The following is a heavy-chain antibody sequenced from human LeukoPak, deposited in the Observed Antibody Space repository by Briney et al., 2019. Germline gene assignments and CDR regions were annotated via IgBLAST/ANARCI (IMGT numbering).Heavy chain of an antibody. CDR2: IRYDGSHK. J-gene: IGHJ4*02. CDR3: AKFGHEYHFDS. CDR1: GFIFSDYV. Sequence: GGSLRLSCAASGFIFSDYVMNWLRQAPGRGLEWVAYIRYDGSHKYYIDSVRGRFTISRDNSKNTLYLQMNSLRPEDTAVYYCAKFGHEYHFDSWGQGTLVTVSS. V-gene: IGHV3-30*02. D-gene: IGHD3-16*01.